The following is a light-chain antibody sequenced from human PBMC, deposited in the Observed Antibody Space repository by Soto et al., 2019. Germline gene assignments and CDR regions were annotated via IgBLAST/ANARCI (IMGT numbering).Light chain of an antibody. CDR3: QAWDGTTAF. Sequence: SSELTQPPSVSVSPGQTATITCSGERLGDKDVFWYQQKSGQSPVLVIYQDTKRRSGIPERFSGSNSGDTATLTISETQAMDEADFYCQAWDGTTAFFGTGTKLTVL. CDR2: QDT. CDR1: RLGDKD. V-gene: IGLV3-1*01. J-gene: IGLJ1*01.